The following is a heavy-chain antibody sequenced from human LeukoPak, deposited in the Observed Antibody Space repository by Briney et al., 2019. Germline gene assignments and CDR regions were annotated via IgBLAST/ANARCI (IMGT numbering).Heavy chain of an antibody. CDR3: ARALRTVWGYYFDY. Sequence: GGSLRLSCEASGFIFDDYAMHWVRQAPGKGLEWVSGISWKSDSMRYADSVKGRFTVSRDNAKNSLYLLMNSLRAEDTAVYYCARALRTVWGYYFDYWGQGTLVTVSS. D-gene: IGHD4-17*01. CDR1: GFIFDDYA. J-gene: IGHJ4*02. CDR2: ISWKSDSM. V-gene: IGHV3-9*01.